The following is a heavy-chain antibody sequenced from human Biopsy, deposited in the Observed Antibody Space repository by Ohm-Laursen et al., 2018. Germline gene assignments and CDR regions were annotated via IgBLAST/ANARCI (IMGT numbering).Heavy chain of an antibody. V-gene: IGHV4-38-2*01. Sequence: GTLSLTCAVSGYSISSGYYWSWIRQPPGKGLEWIGDITQSGSTNYSPSLKSRVTISVDTAKKQFPLSLRSVTAADTAVYYCARVPLPGIGAAYQGRFLYGMDVWGQGTTVSVSS. CDR1: GYSISSGYY. CDR3: ARVPLPGIGAAYQGRFLYGMDV. CDR2: ITQSGST. J-gene: IGHJ6*02. D-gene: IGHD6-13*01.